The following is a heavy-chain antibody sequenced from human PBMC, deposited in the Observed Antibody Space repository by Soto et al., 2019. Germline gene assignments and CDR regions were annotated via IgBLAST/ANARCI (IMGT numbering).Heavy chain of an antibody. D-gene: IGHD6-13*01. CDR2: MKPNSGNT. J-gene: IGHJ4*02. CDR1: GYTFTSYD. CDR3: AREHSSSCCFDY. Sequence: QVQLVQSGAEVKKPGASVKVSCKASGYTFTSYDINWVRQATGQGLEWMGWMKPNSGNTGYAQKFQGRVTMTWNTSISTAYMEMSSLRSDETSIYYCAREHSSSCCFDYWGQGTLVTVSS. V-gene: IGHV1-8*01.